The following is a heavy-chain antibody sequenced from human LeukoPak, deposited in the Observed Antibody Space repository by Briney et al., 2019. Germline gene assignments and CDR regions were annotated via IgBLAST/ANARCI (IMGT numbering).Heavy chain of an antibody. Sequence: ASVKVSCKASGYTFTSYGISWVRQAPGQGLEWMGWISAYNGNTNYAQKLQGRVTMTTDTSTSTAYMELRSLRSDDTAVHYCARARIMITFGGVIVFGDYWGQGTLVTVSS. V-gene: IGHV1-18*01. J-gene: IGHJ4*02. CDR1: GYTFTSYG. D-gene: IGHD3-16*02. CDR3: ARARIMITFGGVIVFGDY. CDR2: ISAYNGNT.